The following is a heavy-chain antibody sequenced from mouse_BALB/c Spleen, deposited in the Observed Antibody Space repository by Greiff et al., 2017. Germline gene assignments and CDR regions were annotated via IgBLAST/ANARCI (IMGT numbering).Heavy chain of an antibody. CDR2: IYPGNSDT. CDR1: GYSFTSYW. J-gene: IGHJ2*01. CDR3: TRSITTVANFDY. D-gene: IGHD1-1*01. V-gene: IGHV1-5*01. Sequence: DVQLQESGTVLARPGASVKMSCKASGYSFTSYWMHWVKQRPGQGLEWIGAIYPGNSDTSYNQKFKGKAKLTAVTSASTAYMELSSLTNEDSAVYYCTRSITTVANFDYWGQGTTLTVSS.